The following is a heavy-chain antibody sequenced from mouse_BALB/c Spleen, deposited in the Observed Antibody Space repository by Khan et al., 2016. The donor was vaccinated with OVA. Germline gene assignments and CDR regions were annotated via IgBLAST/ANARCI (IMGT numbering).Heavy chain of an antibody. CDR1: GYTFTNYW. V-gene: IGHV1-63*02. CDR2: TYPGGGYT. CDR3: ARRGAARAMWGYFDY. Sequence: VQLQESGAELVRPGTSVKMSCTAAGYTFTNYWIGWVKQRPGHGLEWIGDTYPGGGYTNYNDKFTGKATLTADTSSSTSYMKVCVLTTEEAAIYYGARRGAARAMWGYFDYWGQGTNVTVSS. D-gene: IGHD3-1*01. J-gene: IGHJ2*01.